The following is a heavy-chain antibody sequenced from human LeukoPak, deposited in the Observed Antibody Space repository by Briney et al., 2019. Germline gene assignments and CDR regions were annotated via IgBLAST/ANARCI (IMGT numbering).Heavy chain of an antibody. CDR3: ARAGSWCSGGSCYGGGAYYY. CDR2: IWYDGSNK. CDR1: GFTFSSYG. Sequence: AGGSLRLSCAASGFTFSSYGMHWVRQAPGKGLEWVAVIWYDGSNKYYADSVKGRFTISRDNSKNTLYLQMNSLRAEDTAVYYCARAGSWCSGGSCYGGGAYYYWGQGTLGTVSS. J-gene: IGHJ4*02. D-gene: IGHD2-15*01. V-gene: IGHV3-33*01.